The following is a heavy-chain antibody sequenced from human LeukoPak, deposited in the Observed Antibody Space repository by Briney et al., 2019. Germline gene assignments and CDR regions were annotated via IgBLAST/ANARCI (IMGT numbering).Heavy chain of an antibody. J-gene: IGHJ4*02. CDR3: ARAVGATSGFDY. Sequence: WASVKVSCKASGYTFTGYYMHWVRQAPGQGLEWMGWINPNSGGTNYAQKFQGGVTMTRDTSISTAYMELSRLRSDDTAVYYCARAVGATSGFDYWGQGTLVTVSS. CDR2: INPNSGGT. V-gene: IGHV1-2*02. CDR1: GYTFTGYY. D-gene: IGHD1-26*01.